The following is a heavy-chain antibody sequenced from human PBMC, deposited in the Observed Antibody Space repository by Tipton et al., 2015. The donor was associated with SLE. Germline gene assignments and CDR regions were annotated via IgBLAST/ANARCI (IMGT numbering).Heavy chain of an antibody. CDR2: IYYSGST. V-gene: IGHV4-39*07. Sequence: TLSLTCTVSGGSISSSSYYWGWIRQPPGKGLEWIGSIYYSGSTYYNPSLKSRVTISVDTSKNQFSLKLSSVTAADTAVYYCARASPKGVRITIFGVGPGAFDIWGQGTMVTVSS. CDR1: GGSISSSSYY. D-gene: IGHD3-3*01. CDR3: ARASPKGVRITIFGVGPGAFDI. J-gene: IGHJ3*02.